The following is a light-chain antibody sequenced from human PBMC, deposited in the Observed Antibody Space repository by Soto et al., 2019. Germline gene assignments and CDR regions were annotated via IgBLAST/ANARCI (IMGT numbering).Light chain of an antibody. J-gene: IGLJ2*01. Sequence: QSVLTQPPSVSAAPGQKVTISCSGSSSNIGNNYVSWYQQLPGTAPKLLIYDNNKRPSGIPDRFSGSKSGTSATLGITGLQTGDEADYHCATWDSSLSGEVFGGGTKLTGL. CDR3: ATWDSSLSGEV. CDR2: DNN. CDR1: SSNIGNNY. V-gene: IGLV1-51*01.